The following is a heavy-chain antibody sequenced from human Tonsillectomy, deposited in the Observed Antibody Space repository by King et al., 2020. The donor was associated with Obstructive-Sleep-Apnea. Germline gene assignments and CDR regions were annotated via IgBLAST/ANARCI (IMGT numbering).Heavy chain of an antibody. V-gene: IGHV4-4*02. CDR3: ARVPYDSSGYHNYFDY. Sequence: VQLQESGPGLVKPSGTLSLTCACSGGPISSSNWWGWCRRPPGKGREWIGEIYHSGSTNYNPSLKIRVTISVDKSKNQFSLKLSSVTAADTAVYYCARVPYDSSGYHNYFDYWGQGTLVTVSS. CDR2: IYHSGST. J-gene: IGHJ4*02. CDR1: GGPISSSNW. D-gene: IGHD3-22*01.